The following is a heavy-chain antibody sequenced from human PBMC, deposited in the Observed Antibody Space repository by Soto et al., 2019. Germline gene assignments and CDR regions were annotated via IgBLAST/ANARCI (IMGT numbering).Heavy chain of an antibody. D-gene: IGHD4-17*01. V-gene: IGHV3-23*01. CDR1: GFTFGNYA. J-gene: IGHJ3*02. CDR3: AKDPNGDYVGGFDI. CDR2: ISASGGKK. Sequence: VQLLESGGVLVQPGGSLRLACAASGFTFGNYAMSWVRQAPGKGPEWVSGISASGGKKYYADCVKCRSAISRDNSKNTWYLLVNSLRAEDTAVYFCAKDPNGDYVGGFDIWGQGTMVIVSS.